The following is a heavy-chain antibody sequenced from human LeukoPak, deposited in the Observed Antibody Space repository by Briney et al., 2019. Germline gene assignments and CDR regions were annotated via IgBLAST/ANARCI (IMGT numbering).Heavy chain of an antibody. V-gene: IGHV3-7*01. D-gene: IGHD2-21*02. CDR3: ARAPLTKYCGGDCYLDY. J-gene: IGHJ4*02. Sequence: PGGSLRLSCAASGFTFSSYWMSWVRQAPGKGLEWVANIKQDGSEKYYVDSVKGRFTISRDNAKNSLYLQMNSLRAEDTAMYYCARAPLTKYCGGDCYLDYWGQGTLVTVSS. CDR2: IKQDGSEK. CDR1: GFTFSSYW.